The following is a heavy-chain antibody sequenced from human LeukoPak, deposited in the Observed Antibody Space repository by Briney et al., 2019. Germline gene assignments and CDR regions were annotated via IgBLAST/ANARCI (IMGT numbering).Heavy chain of an antibody. J-gene: IGHJ4*03. Sequence: PGGSLSLSCAASGFTFSHYWMHWVRQAPGKGLVWVSRIESDGGRTDYADSLKGRFTISRDVAKSSLYLQMNSLRDEDTAVYYCARVPEALDHWGHRTLVTVSS. CDR2: IESDGGRT. V-gene: IGHV3-74*01. CDR3: ARVPEALDH. CDR1: GFTFSHYW.